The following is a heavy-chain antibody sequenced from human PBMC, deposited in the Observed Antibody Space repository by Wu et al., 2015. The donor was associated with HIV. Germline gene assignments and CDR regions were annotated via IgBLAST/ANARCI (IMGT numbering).Heavy chain of an antibody. V-gene: IGHV1-2*02. CDR3: ASNLLFWFGKLFSKVSFNI. Sequence: QVQLLQSGAEVKKPGASVKVSCKASGYTFTDYYMHWVRQAPGQGLEWMGSINPNSGDTSYAQNFQDRVTVTRDTSINTAYMELSRLRSDDTAVYYCASNLLFWFGKLFSKVSFNIWGPRDNGHRLF. CDR2: INPNSGDT. D-gene: IGHD3-10*01. J-gene: IGHJ3*02. CDR1: GYTFTDYY.